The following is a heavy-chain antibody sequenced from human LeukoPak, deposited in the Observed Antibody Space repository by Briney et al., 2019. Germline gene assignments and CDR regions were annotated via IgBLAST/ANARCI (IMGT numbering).Heavy chain of an antibody. D-gene: IGHD1-26*01. V-gene: IGHV3-53*01. CDR1: GFAVSSNY. J-gene: IGHJ4*02. CDR2: IYSGGST. CDR3: ARVGVGVTFDY. Sequence: GGSLRLSCAASGFAVSSNYMSWVRQAPGKGLEWVPVIYSGGSTYYADSVKGRFTISRDNSKNTLYLQMNSLRAEDTAVYYCARVGVGVTFDYWGQGTLVTVSS.